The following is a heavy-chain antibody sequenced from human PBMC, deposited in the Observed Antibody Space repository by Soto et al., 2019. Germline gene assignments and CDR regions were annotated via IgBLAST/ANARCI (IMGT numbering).Heavy chain of an antibody. Sequence: PSETLSLTCTVSGGFISNYYWSWIRQPPGMGLEWIGSTYYRGGTNYSPTLKSRLTISVDTSKNQFSLKLSSVTAADTAVYYCASAKYYDSSVWFDPWGQGTLVTVSS. V-gene: IGHV4-59*01. J-gene: IGHJ5*02. CDR2: TYYRGGT. CDR1: GGFISNYY. CDR3: ASAKYYDSSVWFDP. D-gene: IGHD3-22*01.